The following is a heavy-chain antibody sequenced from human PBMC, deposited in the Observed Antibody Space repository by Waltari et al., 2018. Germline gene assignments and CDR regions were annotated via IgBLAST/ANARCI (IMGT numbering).Heavy chain of an antibody. J-gene: IGHJ6*02. CDR2: IIPILGIA. V-gene: IGHV1-69*04. Sequence: QVQLVQSGAEVKKPGSSVKVSCKASGGTFSSYPISWVRPAPGQGLEWMGRIIPILGIANYAQKFQGRVTITADKSTSTAYMELSSLRSEDTAVYYCARDSSGSYHYYGMDVWGQGTTVTVSS. CDR3: ARDSSGSYHYYGMDV. D-gene: IGHD6-19*01. CDR1: GGTFSSYP.